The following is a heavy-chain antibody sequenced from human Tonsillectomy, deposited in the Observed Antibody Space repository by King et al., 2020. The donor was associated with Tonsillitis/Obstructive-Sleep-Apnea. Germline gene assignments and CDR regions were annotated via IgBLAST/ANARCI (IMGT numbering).Heavy chain of an antibody. CDR2: INMDGSRP. J-gene: IGHJ3*02. V-gene: IGHV3-43*01. Sequence: VQLVESGGVVVQPGGSLRLSCAASGFTFADNSMHWVRQAPGKGWDWVSLINMDGSRPYYADSVKGRFNIPRDNSKNSPFLQVNSLRTEDTALYYCTKEKRGTQWISFDIWGQGTMVTVSS. D-gene: IGHD1-7*01. CDR3: TKEKRGTQWISFDI. CDR1: GFTFADNS.